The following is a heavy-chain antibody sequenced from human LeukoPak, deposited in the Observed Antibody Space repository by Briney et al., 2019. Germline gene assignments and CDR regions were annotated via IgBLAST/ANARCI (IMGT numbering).Heavy chain of an antibody. Sequence: GGSLRLSCAASGLHFSGTAMSWVRQAPGKGLEWVSAISHDGMNAYYADSVKGRFTISRDNSKKTVSLEMSSPTAAVTGVYYCAKDGAQYSSGPECDPRGQGALVTVSP. CDR3: AKDGAQYSSGPECDP. D-gene: IGHD6-19*01. J-gene: IGHJ5*02. V-gene: IGHV3-23*01. CDR1: GLHFSGTA. CDR2: ISHDGMNA.